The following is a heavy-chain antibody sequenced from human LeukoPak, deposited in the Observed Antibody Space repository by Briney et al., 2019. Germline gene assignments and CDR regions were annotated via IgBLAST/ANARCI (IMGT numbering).Heavy chain of an antibody. CDR1: GYTFTSYY. CDR3: MRVAGSADY. Sequence: ASVKVSCKASGYTFTSYYMHWVRQAPGQGLEWMGIINPSGGSTSYAQKFQGRVTMTRDMSTSTVYMELSSLRTEDTAVYYCMRVAGSADYWGQGTLVTVSS. CDR2: INPSGGST. D-gene: IGHD6-19*01. V-gene: IGHV1-46*01. J-gene: IGHJ4*02.